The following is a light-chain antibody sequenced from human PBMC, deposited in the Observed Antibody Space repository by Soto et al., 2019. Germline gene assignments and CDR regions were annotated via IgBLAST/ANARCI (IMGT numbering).Light chain of an antibody. V-gene: IGKV1-39*01. CDR2: GAS. CDR1: QSISRY. Sequence: DIQLTHSPSSLSASVGDRVTIIFRASQSISRYLNWYQQRPGKAPKLLIYGASSLQSGDPSRFSGSGSGTDFTLTISSLQPEDFATYYCQQSYGTPRTFGGGTKVEIK. CDR3: QQSYGTPRT. J-gene: IGKJ4*01.